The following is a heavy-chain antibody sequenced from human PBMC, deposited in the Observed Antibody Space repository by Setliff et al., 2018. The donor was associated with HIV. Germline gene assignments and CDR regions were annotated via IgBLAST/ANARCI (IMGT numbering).Heavy chain of an antibody. J-gene: IGHJ5*02. Sequence: ASVKVSCKASGYIFSRYAIAWVRQAPGQGLEWMGWISAYNGDTKYADNFQGRVTFTTDTSTSTGYMEVRSLKSDATAMYYCARDSPSGLVFLKPLDHWGQGTLVTVSS. CDR1: GYIFSRYA. CDR2: ISAYNGDT. D-gene: IGHD3-9*01. CDR3: ARDSPSGLVFLKPLDH. V-gene: IGHV1-18*01.